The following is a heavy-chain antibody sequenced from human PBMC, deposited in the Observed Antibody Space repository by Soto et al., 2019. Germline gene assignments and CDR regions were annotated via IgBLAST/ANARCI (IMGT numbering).Heavy chain of an antibody. CDR3: ARDSSSRGWVGGHY. J-gene: IGHJ4*02. V-gene: IGHV1-69*08. CDR1: GGTFSSYT. CDR2: IIPILGIA. Sequence: QVQLVQSGAEVKKPGSSVKVSCKASGGTFSSYTISWVRQAPGQGLEWMGRIIPILGIANYAQKFQVRVTITADKSKSTAYMELSSLRSENTAVYYCARDSSSRGWVGGHYWGQGALVTVSS. D-gene: IGHD6-19*01.